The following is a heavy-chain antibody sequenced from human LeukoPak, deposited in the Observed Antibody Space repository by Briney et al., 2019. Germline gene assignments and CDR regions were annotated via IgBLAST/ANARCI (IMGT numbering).Heavy chain of an antibody. J-gene: IGHJ4*02. CDR2: FSGTGEIT. CDR1: GFTFSSYS. CDR3: ATDRPVRRYFDWSGLFDS. D-gene: IGHD3-9*01. V-gene: IGHV3-23*01. Sequence: GGSLRLSCAASGFTFSSYSMSWVRQAPGKGLEWVSTFSGTGEITYYADSVKGRFTISRDNSKNTVDLQMDSLRAEDTAVYYCATDRPVRRYFDWSGLFDSWGQGTLVAVSS.